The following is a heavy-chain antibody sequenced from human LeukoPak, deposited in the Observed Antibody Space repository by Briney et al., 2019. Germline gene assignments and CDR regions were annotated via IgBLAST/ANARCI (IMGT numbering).Heavy chain of an antibody. CDR3: ATAGNHRLDN. CDR1: GFTFSNYW. D-gene: IGHD1-14*01. V-gene: IGHV3-74*01. CDR2: MNNDGSTI. Sequence: AGGSLRLSCVASGFTFSNYWMHWVRQAPGKGLVWVSRMNNDGSTINYADSVKGRFTISRDNAKNTLYLQMNSLTVDDTAVYYCATAGNHRLDNWGQGVLVTVSS. J-gene: IGHJ4*02.